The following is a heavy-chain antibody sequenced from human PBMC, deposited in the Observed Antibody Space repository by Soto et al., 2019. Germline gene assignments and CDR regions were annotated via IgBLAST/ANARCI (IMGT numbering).Heavy chain of an antibody. J-gene: IGHJ6*02. D-gene: IGHD4-4*01. CDR3: ARGKLTVTTMRLESNYYYYGMDV. CDR2: ISANYGKT. CDR1: GYTFSNYG. V-gene: IGHV1-18*01. Sequence: ASVKVSCKTSGYTFSNYGISWVRQAPGQGLEWMGWISANYGKTNYAQKFQGRVTITADESTSTAYMELSSLRSEDTAVYYCARGKLTVTTMRLESNYYYYGMDVWGQGTTVTVS.